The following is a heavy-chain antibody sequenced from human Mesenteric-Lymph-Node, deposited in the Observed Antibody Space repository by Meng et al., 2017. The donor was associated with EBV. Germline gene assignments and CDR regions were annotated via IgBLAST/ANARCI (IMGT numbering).Heavy chain of an antibody. J-gene: IGHJ4*02. CDR3: ARVTVAGTHLDY. Sequence: QGQPHESAPGLVTPSGPLSLTGAVSGGSSSRSNWWSWVRQPPGKGLESIGEIYHSGSTNYNPSLKSRVTLSVDKSKNQFSLKLSSVTAADTAVYYCARVTVAGTHLDYCAQGTLVTVSS. CDR2: IYHSGST. CDR1: GGSSSRSNW. D-gene: IGHD6-19*01. V-gene: IGHV4-4*02.